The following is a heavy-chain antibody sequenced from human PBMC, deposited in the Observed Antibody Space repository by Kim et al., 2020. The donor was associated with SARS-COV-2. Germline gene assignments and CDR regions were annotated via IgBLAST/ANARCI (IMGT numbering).Heavy chain of an antibody. J-gene: IGHJ4*02. Sequence: YSQKFQGRVTIPRDTSASTVYMELSSLRSEDTAVYYCARGKIVMVPAALDYWGQGTLVTVCS. V-gene: IGHV1-3*01. CDR3: ARGKIVMVPAALDY. D-gene: IGHD2-2*01.